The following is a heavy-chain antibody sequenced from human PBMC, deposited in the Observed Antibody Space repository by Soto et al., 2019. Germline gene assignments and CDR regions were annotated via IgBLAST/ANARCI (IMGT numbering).Heavy chain of an antibody. CDR2: IYYSGST. Sequence: SETLSLTCTVSGGSISSYYWSWIRQPPGKGLEWIGYIYYSGSTNYNPSLKSRVTISVDTSKNQFSLKLSSVTAADTAVYYCARYAHILTGYYSNYYYYYMDVWGKGTTVTVSS. V-gene: IGHV4-59*01. J-gene: IGHJ6*03. D-gene: IGHD3-9*01. CDR3: ARYAHILTGYYSNYYYYYMDV. CDR1: GGSISSYY.